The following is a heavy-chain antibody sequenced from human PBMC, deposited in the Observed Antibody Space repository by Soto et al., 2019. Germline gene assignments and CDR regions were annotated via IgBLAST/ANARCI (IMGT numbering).Heavy chain of an antibody. CDR2: IYQNGNT. CDR1: GGSISSGGYS. Sequence: QLQLQESGSGLVKPSQTLSLTCAVSGGSISSGGYSWSWIRPPPGKGREGLGDIYQNGNTHYNPSLKNRVTISIDGSKNQLSLKVTSVTAADTAVYYGARGGGYVSRADGLNWFDPWGQGTLVTVSS. CDR3: ARGGGYVSRADGLNWFDP. D-gene: IGHD5-12*01. J-gene: IGHJ5*02. V-gene: IGHV4-30-2*01.